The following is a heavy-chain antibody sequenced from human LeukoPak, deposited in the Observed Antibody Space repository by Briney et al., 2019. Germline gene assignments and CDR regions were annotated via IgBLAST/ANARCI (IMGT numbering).Heavy chain of an antibody. CDR2: IRSKANGGTA. Sequence: GGSLRLSCTASGFTSGDYAMTWFPQAPGKGLVGVGFIRSKANGGTAEYAASAEGRFTISRDDSKNIAYLQMNSLKTGDTAVYYCTRVPIRTVTMVIVVRGQDVFDVWGQGTMVTVSS. CDR1: GFTSGDYA. D-gene: IGHD3-22*01. J-gene: IGHJ3*01. V-gene: IGHV3-49*03. CDR3: TRVPIRTVTMVIVVRGQDVFDV.